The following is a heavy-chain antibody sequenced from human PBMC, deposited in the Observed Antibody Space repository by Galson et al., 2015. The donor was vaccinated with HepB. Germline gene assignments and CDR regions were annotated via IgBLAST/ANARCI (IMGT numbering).Heavy chain of an antibody. J-gene: IGHJ2*01. CDR3: AKAVYATWESGAYWYFDL. Sequence: SLRLSCAASGFTFSSYAMNWVRQAPGKGLEWVSAISGSGGSTYYADPVKGRFTISRDNSKDTLYLQMNSLRAEDTAVYYCAKAVYATWESGAYWYFDLWGRGTLVTVSS. V-gene: IGHV3-23*01. CDR2: ISGSGGST. CDR1: GFTFSSYA. D-gene: IGHD2-8*01.